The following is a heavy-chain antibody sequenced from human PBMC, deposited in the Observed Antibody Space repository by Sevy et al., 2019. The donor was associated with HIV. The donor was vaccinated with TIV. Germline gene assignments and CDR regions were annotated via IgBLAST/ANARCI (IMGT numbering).Heavy chain of an antibody. CDR2: ISYDGSNK. CDR1: GFTFRSYG. Sequence: GGSLRLSCAASGFTFRSYGMHWVRQAPGKGLEWVAVISYDGSNKYYADSVKGRFTISRDNSKNTLYLQMNSLRAEDTAVYYCAKEGPYDFWSGYHGTYYYYYMDVWGKGTTVTVSS. CDR3: AKEGPYDFWSGYHGTYYYYYMDV. D-gene: IGHD3-3*01. J-gene: IGHJ6*03. V-gene: IGHV3-30*18.